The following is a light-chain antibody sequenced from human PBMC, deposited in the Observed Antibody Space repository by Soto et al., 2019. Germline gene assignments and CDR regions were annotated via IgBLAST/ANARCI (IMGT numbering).Light chain of an antibody. CDR2: EVS. Sequence: QSALTQPPSASGSPGQPVTTSCTGTSRDVGGYNYVSWYQQHPGKAPKVMIYEVSKRPSGVPDRFSGSKSGNTASLTVSGLQAEDEADYYCSSYAGSNLVFGGGTKLTVL. CDR3: SSYAGSNLV. V-gene: IGLV2-8*01. J-gene: IGLJ2*01. CDR1: SRDVGGYNY.